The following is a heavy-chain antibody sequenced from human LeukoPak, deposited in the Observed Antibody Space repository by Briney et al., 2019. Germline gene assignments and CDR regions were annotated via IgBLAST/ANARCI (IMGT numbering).Heavy chain of an antibody. CDR3: ARGAGDYSYDY. V-gene: IGHV1-8*01. Sequence: ASVKVSCKASGYTLTSYDINWVRQATGQGLEWMGWMNPNSGRTGYAQNFQGRITITRNTSISTAYMELSSLRSDDTAVYYCARGAGDYSYDYWGQGTLVTVSS. J-gene: IGHJ4*02. CDR2: MNPNSGRT. CDR1: GYTLTSYD. D-gene: IGHD2-21*01.